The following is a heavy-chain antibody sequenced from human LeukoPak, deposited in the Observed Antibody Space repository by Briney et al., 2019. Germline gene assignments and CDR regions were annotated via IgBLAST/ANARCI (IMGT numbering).Heavy chain of an antibody. D-gene: IGHD1-26*01. J-gene: IGHJ4*02. CDR2: IYYSGST. V-gene: IGHV4-59*12. Sequence: KPSETLSLTCTVSGGSISSYYWSCIRQPPGKGLEWIGYIYYSGSTNYNPSLKSRVTISVDTSKNQFSLKLSSVTAADTAVYYCARGISPKGMGGRRFDYWGQGTLVTVSS. CDR1: GGSISSYY. CDR3: ARGISPKGMGGRRFDY.